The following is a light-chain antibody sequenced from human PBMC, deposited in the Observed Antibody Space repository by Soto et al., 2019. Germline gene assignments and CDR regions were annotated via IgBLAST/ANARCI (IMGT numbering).Light chain of an antibody. CDR2: AAS. CDR1: QSISRY. J-gene: IGKJ1*01. V-gene: IGKV1-39*01. CDR3: RQSDSAPRT. Sequence: DIQMTQSPSSLSASVGDRVTITCRASQSISRYLNWYQQEPGKAPKLLIYAASSLQGGVPPRFSGSGSGTDFTLTISSLQPEDFATYYCRQSDSAPRTFGQGTKVEIK.